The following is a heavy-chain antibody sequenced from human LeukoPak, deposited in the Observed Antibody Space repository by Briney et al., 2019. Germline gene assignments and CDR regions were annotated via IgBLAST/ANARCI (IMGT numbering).Heavy chain of an antibody. Sequence: GGSLRLSCAASGFTFSSYSMNWVRQAPGKGLEWVSGISWNSGSIGYADSVKGRFTISRDNAKNSLYLQMNSLRAEDTALYYCAKDRLRGYSGYDLGDWGQGTLVTVSS. D-gene: IGHD5-12*01. CDR3: AKDRLRGYSGYDLGD. J-gene: IGHJ4*02. V-gene: IGHV3-9*01. CDR2: ISWNSGSI. CDR1: GFTFSSYS.